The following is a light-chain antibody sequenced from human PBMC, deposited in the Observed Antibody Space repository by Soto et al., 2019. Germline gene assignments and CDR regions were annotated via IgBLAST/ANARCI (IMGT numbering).Light chain of an antibody. CDR1: SSDVGSYNL. CDR2: EVS. Sequence: QSVLTQPASVSGSPGQSITISCTGTSSDVGSYNLVSWYQQHPGKAPKPMIYEVSKRPSGVSNRFSGSKSGNTASLTISGLQAEDEADYYCCSYAGSSTFYVVFGGGTKVTVL. J-gene: IGLJ2*01. CDR3: CSYAGSSTFYVV. V-gene: IGLV2-23*02.